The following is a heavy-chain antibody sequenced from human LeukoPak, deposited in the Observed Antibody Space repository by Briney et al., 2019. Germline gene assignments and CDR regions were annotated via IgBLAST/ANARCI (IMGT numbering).Heavy chain of an antibody. CDR2: IYYTGST. D-gene: IGHD3-22*01. CDR1: GGSISSSSYY. J-gene: IGHJ3*02. CDR3: ARTQREYYYDSSGAIDAFDI. Sequence: SETLSLTCTVSGGSISSSSYYWGWIRQPPGKGLEWIGSIYYTGSTNYNPSLKSRVTMSVDTSKNQFSLKLSSVTAADTAIYYCARTQREYYYDSSGAIDAFDIWGQGTMVTVSS. V-gene: IGHV4-39*07.